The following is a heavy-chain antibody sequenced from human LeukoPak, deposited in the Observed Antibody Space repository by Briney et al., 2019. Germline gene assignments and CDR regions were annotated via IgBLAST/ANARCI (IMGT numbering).Heavy chain of an antibody. CDR2: IYYSGST. J-gene: IGHJ4*02. CDR3: ARDSSGLDC. V-gene: IGHV4-61*01. D-gene: IGHD3-22*01. CDR1: GGSISSSSYY. Sequence: PSETLSLTCTVSGGSISSSSYYWGWIRQPPGKGLEWIGYIYYSGSTNYNPSLKSRVTISVDTSKNQFSLKLSSVTAADTAVYYCARDSSGLDCWGQGTLVSVSS.